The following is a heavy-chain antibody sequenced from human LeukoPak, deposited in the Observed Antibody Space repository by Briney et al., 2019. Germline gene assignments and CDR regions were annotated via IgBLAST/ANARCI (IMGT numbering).Heavy chain of an antibody. CDR2: ISYDGNNK. CDR1: GFTFSTYG. Sequence: GGSLRLSCAASGFTFSTYGMHWVRQAPGKGLEWVAVISYDGNNKYYADSVKGRFTISRDNSKSTLYLQMNSLRAEDTAVYYCAKGRRNWNHDAFDIWGQGTMVTVSS. J-gene: IGHJ3*02. CDR3: AKGRRNWNHDAFDI. V-gene: IGHV3-30*18. D-gene: IGHD1-1*01.